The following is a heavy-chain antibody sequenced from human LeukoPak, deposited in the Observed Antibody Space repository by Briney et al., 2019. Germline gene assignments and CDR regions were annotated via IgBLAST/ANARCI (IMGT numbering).Heavy chain of an antibody. CDR1: GYTFTGYY. J-gene: IGHJ5*02. CDR3: ARDRHIAARRSGWFDP. V-gene: IGHV1-2*02. CDR2: INPNSGGT. D-gene: IGHD6-6*01. Sequence: GASVKVSCKASGYTFTGYYMHWVRQAPGQGFEWMGWINPNSGGTNYAQKFQGRVNMTRDTSISTAYMELSRLRSDDTAVYYCARDRHIAARRSGWFDPWGQGTLVTVSS.